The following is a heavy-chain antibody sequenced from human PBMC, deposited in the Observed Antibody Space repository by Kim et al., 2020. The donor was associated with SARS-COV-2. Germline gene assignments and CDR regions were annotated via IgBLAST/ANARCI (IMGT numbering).Heavy chain of an antibody. CDR2: IIPIFGTA. Sequence: SVKVSCKASGGTFSSYAISWVRQAPGQGLEWMGGIIPIFGTANYAQKFQGRVTITADESTSTSYMELSSLRSEDTAVYYCARDRCSSTSCYVHYYYGMDVWGQGTTVTVSS. CDR3: ARDRCSSTSCYVHYYYGMDV. V-gene: IGHV1-69*13. CDR1: GGTFSSYA. J-gene: IGHJ6*02. D-gene: IGHD2-2*01.